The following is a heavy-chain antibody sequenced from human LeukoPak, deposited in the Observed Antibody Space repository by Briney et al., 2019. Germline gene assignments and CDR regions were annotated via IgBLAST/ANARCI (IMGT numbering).Heavy chain of an antibody. Sequence: GGSLRLSCAASGFTFSSYAMSWVRQAPGKGLEWVSAISGSGGSTYYADSVKGRFTISRDNTKNTLYLQMNSLRAEDTAVYYCAREQLVQKCMDVWGKGTTVTVSS. D-gene: IGHD6-6*01. V-gene: IGHV3-23*01. CDR2: ISGSGGST. J-gene: IGHJ6*03. CDR3: AREQLVQKCMDV. CDR1: GFTFSSYA.